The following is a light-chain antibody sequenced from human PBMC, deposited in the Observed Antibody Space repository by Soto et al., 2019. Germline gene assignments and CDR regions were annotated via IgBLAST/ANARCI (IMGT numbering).Light chain of an antibody. J-gene: IGKJ2*01. Sequence: EIVMTQSPATLSVSPGERATLSYRASQRFSSNLAWYQQKPGQAPRLLIYGASNWATGIPARFSGSGAGTEFTLTISSLPSEDFAVYYCQQYNNRPRYTFGQGTKLEIK. CDR2: GAS. V-gene: IGKV3-15*01. CDR1: QRFSSN. CDR3: QQYNNRPRYT.